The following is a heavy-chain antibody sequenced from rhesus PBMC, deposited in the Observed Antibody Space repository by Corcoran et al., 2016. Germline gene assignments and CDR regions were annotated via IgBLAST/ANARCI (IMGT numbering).Heavy chain of an antibody. CDR3: ARERGGISSDVDY. CDR2: ISGRGGNP. D-gene: IGHD2-39*02. CDR1: GGSITSNY. J-gene: IGHJ4*01. V-gene: IGHV4-173*01. Sequence: QLQLQESGPGLVKPSETLSLTCAVSGGSITSNYWNWIRQPPGKALEWIGRISGRGGNPAYNPSLKSGVTISTDTSKNQFSLKLSSVTAAATAVYYCARERGGISSDVDYWGQGVLVTVSS.